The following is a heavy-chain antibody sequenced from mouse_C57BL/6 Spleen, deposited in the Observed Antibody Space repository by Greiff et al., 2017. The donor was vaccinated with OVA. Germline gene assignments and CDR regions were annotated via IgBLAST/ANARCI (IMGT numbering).Heavy chain of an antibody. J-gene: IGHJ3*01. Sequence: VQLQQPGAELVKPGASVKVSCKASGYTFTSYWMHWVKQRPGQGLEWIGRIHPSDSDTNYNQKFKGKATLTVDKSSSTAYMQLSSLTSEDSAVYYCAIENSSGYVAYWGQGTLVTVSA. CDR3: AIENSSGYVAY. V-gene: IGHV1-74*01. D-gene: IGHD3-2*02. CDR1: GYTFTSYW. CDR2: IHPSDSDT.